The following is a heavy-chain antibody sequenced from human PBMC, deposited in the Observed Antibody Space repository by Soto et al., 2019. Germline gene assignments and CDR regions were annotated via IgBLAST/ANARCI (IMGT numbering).Heavy chain of an antibody. V-gene: IGHV1-69*13. Sequence: GASVKVSCTASGGTFSSYAISWVRQAPGQGLEWMGGIIPIFGTANYAQKFQGRVTITADESTSTVYLEMRSLRYEDKAVYYCARSSGGVGGISIEGSRGLAHWGQGSLVSVAS. CDR2: IIPIFGTA. CDR3: ARSSGGVGGISIEGSRGLAH. J-gene: IGHJ4*02. D-gene: IGHD1-26*01. CDR1: GGTFSSYA.